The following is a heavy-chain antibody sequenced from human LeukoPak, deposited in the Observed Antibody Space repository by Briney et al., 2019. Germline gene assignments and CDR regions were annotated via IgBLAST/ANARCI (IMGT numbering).Heavy chain of an antibody. V-gene: IGHV3-48*03. CDR3: ASTYQGYSYGYTFDY. CDR1: GFTFSSYE. D-gene: IGHD5-18*01. Sequence: GGSLRLSCAASGFTFSSYEMNWVRQAPGKGLEWVSHISSSGSTIYYADSVKGRFTISRDNAKNSLYLQMNSLRAEDTAVYYCASTYQGYSYGYTFDYWGQGTLVTVSS. CDR2: ISSSGSTI. J-gene: IGHJ4*02.